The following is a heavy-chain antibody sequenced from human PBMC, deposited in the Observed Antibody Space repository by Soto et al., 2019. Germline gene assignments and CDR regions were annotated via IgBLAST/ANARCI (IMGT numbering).Heavy chain of an antibody. V-gene: IGHV3-9*01. Sequence: EVQLVESGGGLVQPGRSLRLSCAASGFTFDDYAMHWVRQAPGKGLEWVSGISWNSGSRGYADSVKGRFTISRDNATNSLYLQMNSMRAEDTALYYCATGGAVAGDHFDYWGQGTLVTVSS. CDR3: ATGGAVAGDHFDY. D-gene: IGHD6-19*01. CDR2: ISWNSGSR. J-gene: IGHJ4*02. CDR1: GFTFDDYA.